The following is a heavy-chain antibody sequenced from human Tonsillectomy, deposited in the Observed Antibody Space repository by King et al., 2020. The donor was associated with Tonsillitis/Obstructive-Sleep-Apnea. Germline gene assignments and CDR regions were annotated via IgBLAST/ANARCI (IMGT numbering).Heavy chain of an antibody. CDR1: GFTFSSYA. CDR3: ARTYSSGWEDAFDI. D-gene: IGHD6-19*01. Sequence: VQLVESGGGVVQPVRSLRLSCAASGFTFSSYAMHWVRQAPGKGLEWVAVISYDGSNKYYADSVKGRFTISRDNSKNMLYLQMNSLRAEDTAVYYCARTYSSGWEDAFDIWGQGTMVTVSS. CDR2: ISYDGSNK. J-gene: IGHJ3*02. V-gene: IGHV3-30*04.